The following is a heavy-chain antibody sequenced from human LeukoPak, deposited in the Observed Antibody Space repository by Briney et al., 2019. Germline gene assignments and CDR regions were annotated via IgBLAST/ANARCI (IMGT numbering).Heavy chain of an antibody. CDR3: AKSLAGATVFWWFDP. J-gene: IGHJ5*02. V-gene: IGHV1-2*02. D-gene: IGHD1-26*01. CDR2: LNPNTRGT. Sequence: ASVKVSCKASGYPFTKYYIHWVRQAPGHGLQWMGWLNPNTRGTRYARSFEGRVTMTRDTSIDTAYMDLSGLTPDDTATYYCAKSLAGATVFWWFDPWGQGTVVTVSS. CDR1: GYPFTKYY.